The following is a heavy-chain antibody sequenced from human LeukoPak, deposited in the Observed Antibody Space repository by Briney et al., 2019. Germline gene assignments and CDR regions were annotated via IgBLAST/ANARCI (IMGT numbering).Heavy chain of an antibody. V-gene: IGHV3-64D*06. CDR2: ISGNGGST. J-gene: IGHJ4*02. CDR1: GFTFSSYA. D-gene: IGHD6-19*01. Sequence: PGGSLRLSCSASGFTFSSYAMHWVRQAPGKGLEYVSAISGNGGSTYYADSVKGRFTISRDNSMQMSSLRTEGTSVYYCVKGGGSSGWYSYDYWGQGTLVTVSS. CDR3: VKGGGSSGWYSYDY.